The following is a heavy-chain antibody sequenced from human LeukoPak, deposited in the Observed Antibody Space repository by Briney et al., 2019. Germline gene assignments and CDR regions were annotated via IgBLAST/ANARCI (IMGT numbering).Heavy chain of an antibody. V-gene: IGHV5-51*01. J-gene: IGHJ3*02. CDR2: IYPGDSDT. Sequence: GESLKISCKGSGYSFTSYWIGWVRQMPGKGLEWMGIIYPGDSDTRYSPSFQGQVTISADKSISTAYLQWSSLKASDTAMYYCARRGSGWSVGFAFDIWGQGTMVTVSS. CDR1: GYSFTSYW. CDR3: ARRGSGWSVGFAFDI. D-gene: IGHD6-19*01.